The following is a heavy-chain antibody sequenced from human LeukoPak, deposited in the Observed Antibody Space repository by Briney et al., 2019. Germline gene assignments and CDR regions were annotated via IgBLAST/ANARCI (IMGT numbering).Heavy chain of an antibody. CDR1: GYSFTSYW. J-gene: IGHJ3*02. CDR2: IYPGDSDT. D-gene: IGHD6-19*01. Sequence: GGSLRLSCAASGYSFTSYWIGWVRQMPGKGLEWMGIIYPGDSDTRYSPSFQGQVTISADKSISTAYLQWSSLKASDTAMYYCARFDSLRAVAGTHAFDIWGQGTMVTVSS. V-gene: IGHV5-51*01. CDR3: ARFDSLRAVAGTHAFDI.